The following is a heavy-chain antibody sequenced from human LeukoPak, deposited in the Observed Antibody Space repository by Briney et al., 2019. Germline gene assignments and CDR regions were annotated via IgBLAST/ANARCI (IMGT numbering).Heavy chain of an antibody. V-gene: IGHV4-34*01. CDR3: ARDVRNCSGGSCYYYFDY. Sequence: SETLSLTCAVYGGSFSGYYWSWIRQPPGKGLEWIGEINHSGSTNHNPSLKSRVTISVDTSKNQFSLKLSSVTAADTAVYYCARDVRNCSGGSCYYYFDYWGQGTLVTVSS. J-gene: IGHJ4*02. D-gene: IGHD2-15*01. CDR1: GGSFSGYY. CDR2: INHSGST.